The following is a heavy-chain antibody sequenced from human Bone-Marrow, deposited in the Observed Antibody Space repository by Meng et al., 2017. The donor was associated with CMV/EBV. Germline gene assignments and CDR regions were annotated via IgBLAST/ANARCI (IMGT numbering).Heavy chain of an antibody. V-gene: IGHV1-18*04. J-gene: IGHJ4*02. CDR2: ISAYNGNT. CDR3: ARDMRWGGYSYGYGGGGY. Sequence: ASVKVSCKASGYTFTSYGISWVRQAPGQGLEWMGWISAYNGNTNSAQKFQGRVTMTTDTSTSTAYMELRSLRSDDTAVYYCARDMRWGGYSYGYGGGGYWGQGTLVTVSS. D-gene: IGHD5-18*01. CDR1: GYTFTSYG.